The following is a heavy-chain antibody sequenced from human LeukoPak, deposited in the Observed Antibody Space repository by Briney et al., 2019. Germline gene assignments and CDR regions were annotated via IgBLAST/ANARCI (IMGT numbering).Heavy chain of an antibody. CDR2: ISDSGRTI. V-gene: IGHV3-48*03. CDR3: ARGSHYFDF. D-gene: IGHD6-6*01. CDR1: GFTFSVHE. Sequence: GGSLRLSCAASGFTFSVHEMNWVRQAPGKGLEWLSYISDSGRTIYYADSVDGRFTISRDNAKNSLLLQMNSLRVEDTAVYFCARGSHYFDFWGQGTPVTVSS. J-gene: IGHJ4*02.